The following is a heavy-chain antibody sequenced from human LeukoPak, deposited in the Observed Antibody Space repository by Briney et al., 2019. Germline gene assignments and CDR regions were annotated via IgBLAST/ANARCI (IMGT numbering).Heavy chain of an antibody. J-gene: IGHJ4*02. CDR1: GGTFSSYA. Sequence: SVKVSCKASGGTFSSYAISWVRQAPGQGLEWMGGIIPIFGTANYAQKFQVRVTITADESTSTAYMELSSLRSEDTAVYYCARGRGSGSYLFDYWGQGTLVTVSS. CDR3: ARGRGSGSYLFDY. CDR2: IIPIFGTA. V-gene: IGHV1-69*13. D-gene: IGHD3-10*01.